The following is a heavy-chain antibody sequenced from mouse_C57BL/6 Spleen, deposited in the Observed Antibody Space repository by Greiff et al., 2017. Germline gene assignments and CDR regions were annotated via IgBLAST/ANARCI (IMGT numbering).Heavy chain of an antibody. CDR3: AREEDYGSAWFAY. CDR1: GYTFTDYY. V-gene: IGHV1-76*01. J-gene: IGHJ3*01. CDR2: IYPGSGNT. D-gene: IGHD1-1*01. Sequence: QVQLKESGAELVRPGASVKLSCKASGYTFTDYYINWVKQRPGQGLEWIARIYPGSGNTYYNEKFKGKATLTAEKSSSTAYMQLSSLTSEDSAVYFCAREEDYGSAWFAYWGQGTLVTVSA.